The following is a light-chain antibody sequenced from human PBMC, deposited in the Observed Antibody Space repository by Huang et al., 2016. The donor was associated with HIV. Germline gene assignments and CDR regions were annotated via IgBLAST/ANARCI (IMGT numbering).Light chain of an antibody. Sequence: EIVLTQSPGTLSLSPGERATLSRRASQRVTSSFLVWYQQKLGQGPRFLIYGSSTRASGIPDRLGGSGTGTDFTLTISRLEPEDFAVYYYQQHGTTSPSITFGQGTQLEIK. CDR2: GSS. CDR3: QQHGTTSPSIT. V-gene: IGKV3-20*01. CDR1: QRVTSSF. J-gene: IGKJ5*01.